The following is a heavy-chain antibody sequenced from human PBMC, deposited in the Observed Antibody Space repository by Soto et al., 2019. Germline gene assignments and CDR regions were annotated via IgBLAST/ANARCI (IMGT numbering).Heavy chain of an antibody. Sequence: LRLSCAASGFTFSSYGMHWVRQAPGKGLEWVAVISYDGSNKYYADSVKGRFTISRDNSKNTLYLQMNSLRAEDTAVYYCAKDVMDIVVVVAATSHYYGMDVWGQGTTVTVSS. CDR2: ISYDGSNK. CDR1: GFTFSSYG. D-gene: IGHD2-15*01. CDR3: AKDVMDIVVVVAATSHYYGMDV. V-gene: IGHV3-30*18. J-gene: IGHJ6*02.